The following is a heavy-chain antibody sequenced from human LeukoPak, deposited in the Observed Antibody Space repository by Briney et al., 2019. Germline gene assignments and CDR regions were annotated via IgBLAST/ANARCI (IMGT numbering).Heavy chain of an antibody. J-gene: IGHJ4*02. CDR2: ISGSGGST. V-gene: IGHV3-23*01. CDR3: ARDDYGDPNHDY. Sequence: GGSLRLSCAASGFTFSSYAMSWVRQAPGKGLEWVSAISGSGGSTYYADSVKGRFTISRDNSKNMLYLQMNSLRAEDTAVYYCARDDYGDPNHDYWGQGTLVTVSS. D-gene: IGHD4-17*01. CDR1: GFTFSSYA.